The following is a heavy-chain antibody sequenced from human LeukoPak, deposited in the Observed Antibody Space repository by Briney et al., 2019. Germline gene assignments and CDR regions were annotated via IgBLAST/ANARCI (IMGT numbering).Heavy chain of an antibody. Sequence: GGSLRLSCAASGFTFSSYGMSWVRQAPGKGLEWVSAISGSGGSTYYADSVKGRFTISRDNSKNTLYLQMNSLRTEDTALYYCAKTSLSDASGHYYYMDVWGKGTTVTVSS. CDR3: AKTSLSDASGHYYYMDV. CDR2: ISGSGGST. J-gene: IGHJ6*03. CDR1: GFTFSSYG. D-gene: IGHD3-3*01. V-gene: IGHV3-23*01.